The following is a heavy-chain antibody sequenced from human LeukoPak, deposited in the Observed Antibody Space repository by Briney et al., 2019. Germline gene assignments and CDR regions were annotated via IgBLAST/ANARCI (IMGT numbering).Heavy chain of an antibody. Sequence: SETLSLTCTVSGGSISSYYWSWIRQPPGKGLEWIGYVYYSGSTNYNPSLKSRVTLSLDTSKNQCSQKLSSVTAADTAVYYCARAKAAAGSISAFDIWGQGTMVTVSS. CDR3: ARAKAAAGSISAFDI. CDR2: VYYSGST. D-gene: IGHD6-13*01. CDR1: GGSISSYY. V-gene: IGHV4-59*01. J-gene: IGHJ3*02.